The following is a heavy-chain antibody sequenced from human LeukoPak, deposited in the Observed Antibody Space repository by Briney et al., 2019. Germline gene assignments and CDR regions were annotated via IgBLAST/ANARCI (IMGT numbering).Heavy chain of an antibody. V-gene: IGHV4-39*01. J-gene: IGHJ4*02. Sequence: SETLSLTCTVSGGSISSSSYYWGWIRQPPGKGLEWIGSIYYSGSTYYNPSLKSRVTISVDTSKNQFSLKLSSVTAADTAVYYCARLPWVQLWLGGCSGGSCYYYWGQGTLVTVSS. CDR2: IYYSGST. CDR1: GGSISSSSYY. CDR3: ARLPWVQLWLGGCSGGSCYYY. D-gene: IGHD2-15*01.